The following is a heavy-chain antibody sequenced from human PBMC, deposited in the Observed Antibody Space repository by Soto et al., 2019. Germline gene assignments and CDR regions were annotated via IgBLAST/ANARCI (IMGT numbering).Heavy chain of an antibody. V-gene: IGHV1-18*01. CDR1: GYTFTSYG. Sequence: GASVKVSCKASGYTFTSYGISWVRQAPGQGLEWMGWISAYNGNTNYAQKLQGRVTMTTDTSTSTAYMELRSLRSDDTAVYYCARESGHYDILTGYYTYDAFDIWGQGTMVTVSS. J-gene: IGHJ3*02. D-gene: IGHD3-9*01. CDR2: ISAYNGNT. CDR3: ARESGHYDILTGYYTYDAFDI.